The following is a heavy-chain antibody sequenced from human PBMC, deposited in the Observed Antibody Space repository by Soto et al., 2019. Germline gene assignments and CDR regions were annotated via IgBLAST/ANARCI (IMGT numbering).Heavy chain of an antibody. J-gene: IGHJ3*02. CDR1: GFTFDDYA. CDR2: ISWNSGSI. CDR3: AKDDNLRYFDSGGVFDI. D-gene: IGHD3-9*01. V-gene: IGHV3-9*01. Sequence: GGSLRLSCAASGFTFDDYAMHWVRQAPGKGLEWVSGISWNSGSIGYADSVKGRFTISRDNAKNSLYLQMNSLRAEDTALYYCAKDDNLRYFDSGGVFDIWGQGTMVTVSS.